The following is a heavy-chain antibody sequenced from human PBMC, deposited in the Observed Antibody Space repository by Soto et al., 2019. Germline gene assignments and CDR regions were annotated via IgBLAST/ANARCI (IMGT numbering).Heavy chain of an antibody. CDR2: IYYSGST. Sequence: SETLSLTCTVSGGSISSGGHYWSWIRQHPGKGLEWIGNIYYSGSTYYNPSLKSRITISVDTSKNQFSLKLSSVTAADTAVYYCARIPYDILTGYGYYGMDVWGQGTTVTVS. V-gene: IGHV4-31*03. D-gene: IGHD3-9*01. CDR3: ARIPYDILTGYGYYGMDV. CDR1: GGSISSGGHY. J-gene: IGHJ6*02.